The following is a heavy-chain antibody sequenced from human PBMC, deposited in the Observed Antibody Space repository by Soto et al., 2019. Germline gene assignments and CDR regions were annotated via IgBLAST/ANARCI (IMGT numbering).Heavy chain of an antibody. CDR2: IYYSGST. D-gene: IGHD5-18*01. CDR1: GGSISSYY. V-gene: IGHV4-59*08. J-gene: IGHJ4*02. CDR3: ARHTPHTAMIWYYFDY. Sequence: PSETLSLTCTVSGGSISSYYWSWIRQPPGKGLEWIGYIYYSGSTNYNPSLKSRVTISVDTSKNQFSLKLSSVTAADTAVHYCARHTPHTAMIWYYFDYWGQGTLVTVSS.